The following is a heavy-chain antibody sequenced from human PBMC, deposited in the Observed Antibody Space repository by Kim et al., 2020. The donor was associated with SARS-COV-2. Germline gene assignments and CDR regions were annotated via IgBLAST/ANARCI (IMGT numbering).Heavy chain of an antibody. CDR2: ISGSGGST. J-gene: IGHJ6*02. D-gene: IGHD1-1*01. CDR1: GFTFSSYA. V-gene: IGHV3-23*01. CDR3: AKDRRTGPPIYYYGMDV. Sequence: GGSLRLSCAASGFTFSSYAMSWVRQAPGKGLEWVSAISGSGGSTYYADSVKGRFTISRDNSKNTLYLQMNSLRAEDTAVYYCAKDRRTGPPIYYYGMDVWGQGTTVTVSS.